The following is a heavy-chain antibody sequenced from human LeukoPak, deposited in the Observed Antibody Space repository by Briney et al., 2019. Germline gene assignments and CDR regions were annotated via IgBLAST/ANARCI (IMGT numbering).Heavy chain of an antibody. V-gene: IGHV1-69*06. CDR1: GGTFSSYA. J-gene: IGHJ3*02. CDR3: ARTVVVTAEHAFDI. D-gene: IGHD2-21*02. CDR2: IIPIFGTA. Sequence: ASVKVSCKASGGTFSSYAISWVRQAPGQGLEWMGGIIPIFGTANYAQKFQGRVTITADKSTSTAYMEPRSLTSEDTAVYYCARTVVVTAEHAFDIWGQGTMVTVSS.